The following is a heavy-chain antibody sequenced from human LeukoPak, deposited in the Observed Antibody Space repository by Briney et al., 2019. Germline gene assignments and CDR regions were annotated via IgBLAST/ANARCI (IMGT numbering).Heavy chain of an antibody. CDR3: ATLHLADSYGRLIDY. Sequence: GGSLRLSCGASGFTFSSYWMHWVRQAPGKGLVWVSSMSTDGSSTTYAESVRGRFTISRDNAKNTLYLQMNSLRAEDTAVYYCATLHLADSYGRLIDYWGQGTLVTVSS. D-gene: IGHD5-18*01. CDR1: GFTFSSYW. V-gene: IGHV3-74*03. J-gene: IGHJ4*02. CDR2: MSTDGSST.